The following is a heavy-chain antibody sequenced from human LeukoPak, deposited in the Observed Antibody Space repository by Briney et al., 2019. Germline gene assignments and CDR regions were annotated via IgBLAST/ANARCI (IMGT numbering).Heavy chain of an antibody. CDR1: GGSISSGDYY. CDR2: IYYNGST. J-gene: IGHJ4*02. CDR3: ARHPRYYYANGGYYYGSYYFDY. D-gene: IGHD3-22*01. V-gene: IGHV4-39*01. Sequence: PSETLSLTCTVSGGSISSGDYYWSWIRQPPGKGLEWIGSIYYNGSTYNNPSLKSRLTISADPSKNQFSLTLSSMTDTDTAVYYCARHPRYYYANGGYYYGSYYFDYWGQGTLVTVSP.